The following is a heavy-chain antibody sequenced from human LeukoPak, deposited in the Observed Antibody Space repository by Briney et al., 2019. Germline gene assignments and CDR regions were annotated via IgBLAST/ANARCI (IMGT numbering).Heavy chain of an antibody. CDR3: ARHCKAMVLRYFDWLFGYFDY. D-gene: IGHD3-9*01. Sequence: PSETLSLTCTVSGGSISSSSYYWGWIRQPPGKGLEWIGSIYYSGSTYYNPSLKSRVTISVDTSKNQFSLKLSSVTAADTAVYYCARHCKAMVLRYFDWLFGYFDYWGQGTLVTVSS. V-gene: IGHV4-39*01. J-gene: IGHJ4*02. CDR2: IYYSGST. CDR1: GGSISSSSYY.